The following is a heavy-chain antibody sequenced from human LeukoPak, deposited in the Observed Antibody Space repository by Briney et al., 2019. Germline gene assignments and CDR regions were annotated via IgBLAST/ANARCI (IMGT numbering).Heavy chain of an antibody. J-gene: IGHJ4*02. CDR3: ARGKMRYCSSTSCLKEPDY. Sequence: GGSLRLSCAASGFTFSSYWMHWVRQVPGKGLVWVSRINSDGSSTSYADSVKGRFAISRDNAKNTLYLQMNSLRAEDTAVYYCARGKMRYCSSTSCLKEPDYWGQGTLVTVSS. CDR2: INSDGSST. V-gene: IGHV3-74*01. D-gene: IGHD2-2*01. CDR1: GFTFSSYW.